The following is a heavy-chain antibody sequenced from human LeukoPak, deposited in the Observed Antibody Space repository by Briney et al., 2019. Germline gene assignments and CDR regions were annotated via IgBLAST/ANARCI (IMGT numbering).Heavy chain of an antibody. CDR2: INPNSGGT. CDR1: GYTFTGYY. Sequence: ASVKVSCKASGYTFTGYYMHWVRQAPGQGLEWMGWINPNSGGTDYAQKFQGRVTMTRDTSISTAYMELSRLRSDDTAVYYCARAPYYYGSGSYFPFDYWGQGTLVTVSS. J-gene: IGHJ4*02. D-gene: IGHD3-10*01. CDR3: ARAPYYYGSGSYFPFDY. V-gene: IGHV1-2*02.